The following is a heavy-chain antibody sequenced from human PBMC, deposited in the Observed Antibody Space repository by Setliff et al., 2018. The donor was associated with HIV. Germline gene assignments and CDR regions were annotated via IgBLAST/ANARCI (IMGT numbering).Heavy chain of an antibody. CDR2: ISSGSSYI. CDR1: GFTFSSYS. V-gene: IGHV3-21*01. D-gene: IGHD3-10*01. Sequence: PGGSLRLSCAASGFTFSSYSMNWVRQAPGKGLEWVSSISSGSSYIYYADAVKVRFTIARDNAKNSLYLQMNSLRAEDTAVYYCARYRDYGSGLRKDWFDPWGQGTLVTVSS. CDR3: ARYRDYGSGLRKDWFDP. J-gene: IGHJ5*02.